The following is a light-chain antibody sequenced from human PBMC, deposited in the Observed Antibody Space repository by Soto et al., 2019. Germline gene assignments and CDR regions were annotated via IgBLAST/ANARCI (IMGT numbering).Light chain of an antibody. CDR1: QSVSGW. Sequence: DIQMTQSPSTLSASVEDTVTVTCRASQSVSGWLAWYQQKPGKAPKLLIYKASTLKSGVPSRFSGSGSGTEFTLTISSLQPDDFATYYCQHYNSYSEAFGQGTKVDI. CDR2: KAS. J-gene: IGKJ1*01. CDR3: QHYNSYSEA. V-gene: IGKV1-5*03.